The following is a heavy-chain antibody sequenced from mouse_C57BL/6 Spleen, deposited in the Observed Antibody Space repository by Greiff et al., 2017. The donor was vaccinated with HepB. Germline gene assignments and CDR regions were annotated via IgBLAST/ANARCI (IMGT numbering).Heavy chain of an antibody. CDR1: GFTFTDYY. CDR3: ARTTTVVDWYFDV. V-gene: IGHV7-3*01. Sequence: DVKLVESGGGLVQPGGSLSLSCAASGFTFTDYYMSWVRQPPGKALEWLGFIRNKANGYTTEYSASVKGRFTISRDNSQSILYLQMNALRAEDSATYYCARTTTVVDWYFDVCGTGTTVTVSS. J-gene: IGHJ1*03. CDR2: IRNKANGYTT. D-gene: IGHD1-1*01.